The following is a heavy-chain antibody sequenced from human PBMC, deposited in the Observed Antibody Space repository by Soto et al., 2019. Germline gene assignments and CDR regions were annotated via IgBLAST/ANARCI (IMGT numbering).Heavy chain of an antibody. J-gene: IGHJ2*01. CDR2: IYYSGST. D-gene: IGHD3-10*01. CDR3: AREREYSMVRGVMRYFDL. V-gene: IGHV4-61*01. CDR1: GGSVSSGSYY. Sequence: SETLSLTCTVSGGSVSSGSYYWSWIRQPPGKGLEWIGYIYYSGSTNYNPSLKSRVTISVDTSKNQFSLKLSSVTAADTAVYYCAREREYSMVRGVMRYFDLWGRGTLVTVSS.